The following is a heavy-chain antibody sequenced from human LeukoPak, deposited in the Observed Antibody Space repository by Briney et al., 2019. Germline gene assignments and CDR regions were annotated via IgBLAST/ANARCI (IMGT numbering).Heavy chain of an antibody. CDR3: ASDVLEMATITPGL. Sequence: GGSLRLSCAASGFTFSSYAMHWVRQAPGKGLEWVAVILYDGSNKYYADSVKGRFTISRDNSKNTLHLQMNSLRAEDTAVYCCASDVLEMATITPGLWGQGTLVTVSS. CDR1: GFTFSSYA. D-gene: IGHD5-24*01. V-gene: IGHV3-30-3*01. J-gene: IGHJ4*02. CDR2: ILYDGSNK.